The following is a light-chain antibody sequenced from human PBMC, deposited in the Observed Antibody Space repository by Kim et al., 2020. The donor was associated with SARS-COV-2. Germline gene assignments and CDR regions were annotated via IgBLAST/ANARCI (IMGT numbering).Light chain of an antibody. CDR3: QSADGSGTYV. V-gene: IGLV3-25*03. Sequence: VSPGQTARITCSGDTVPEKQPYWYQQKSGQAPLLVIYKDNERPSGIPGRFSGSSSGTTVTLTISGVQAEDDADYYCQSADGSGTYVFGTGTKVTVL. CDR1: TVPEKQ. J-gene: IGLJ1*01. CDR2: KDN.